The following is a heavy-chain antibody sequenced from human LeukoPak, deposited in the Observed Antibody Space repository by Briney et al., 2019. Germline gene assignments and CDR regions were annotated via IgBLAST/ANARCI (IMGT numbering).Heavy chain of an antibody. Sequence: GGYLRLSCAASGFTFSSYSMNWVRQAPGKGLEWVSSISSSGAYIYYTDSVKGRFTISRDNGKNSLYLQMNSLRVEDTAVYYCARGPARSSSWEFDYWGQGNLVTVTS. CDR2: ISSSGAYI. CDR3: ARGPARSSSWEFDY. CDR1: GFTFSSYS. D-gene: IGHD6-13*01. J-gene: IGHJ4*02. V-gene: IGHV3-21*01.